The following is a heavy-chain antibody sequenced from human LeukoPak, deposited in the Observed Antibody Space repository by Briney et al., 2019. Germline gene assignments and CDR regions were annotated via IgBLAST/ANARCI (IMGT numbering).Heavy chain of an antibody. CDR3: ARRHSSVSN. V-gene: IGHV3-66*02. Sequence: GGSLRLSCAASGFTVTTNYMSWVRQAPGKGLEWVSVIYSGVITYYADSVKGRFTISRDSSKNTLYLQMNSLRVEDTAVYYCARRHSSVSNWGQGTLVTVSS. J-gene: IGHJ4*02. CDR2: IYSGVIT. CDR1: GFTVTTNY. D-gene: IGHD6-19*01.